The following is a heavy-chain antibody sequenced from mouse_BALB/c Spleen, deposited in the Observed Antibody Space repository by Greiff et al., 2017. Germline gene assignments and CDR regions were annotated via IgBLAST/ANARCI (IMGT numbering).Heavy chain of an antibody. D-gene: IGHD2-14*01. CDR3: ARGGEYDGRVSARFAY. J-gene: IGHJ3*01. CDR1: GYSFTGYY. V-gene: IGHV1-26*01. CDR2: VNPNNGGT. Sequence: EVQLQQSGPDLVKPGASVKISCKASGYSFTGYYMHWVKQSHGKSLEWIGRVNPNNGGTSYNQKFKGKAILTVDKSSSTAYMELRSLTSEASAGFYCARGGEYDGRVSARFAYWGQGTLVTVSA.